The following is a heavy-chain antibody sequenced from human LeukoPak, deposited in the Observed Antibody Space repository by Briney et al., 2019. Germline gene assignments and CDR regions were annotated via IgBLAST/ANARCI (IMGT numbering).Heavy chain of an antibody. V-gene: IGHV3-53*01. CDR3: ATKDSSGYIDAFDI. J-gene: IGHJ3*02. CDR1: GFTVSSNY. Sequence: PGGSLRLSCAASGFTVSSNYMSWVRQAPGKELEWVSVIYSGGSTYYADSVKGRFTISRDNSKNTLYLQMNSLRAEDTAVYYCATKDSSGYIDAFDIWGQGTMVTVSS. CDR2: IYSGGST. D-gene: IGHD3-22*01.